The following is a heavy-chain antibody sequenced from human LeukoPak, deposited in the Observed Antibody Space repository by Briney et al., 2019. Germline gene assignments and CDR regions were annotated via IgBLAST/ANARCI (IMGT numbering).Heavy chain of an antibody. J-gene: IGHJ3*02. D-gene: IGHD3-22*01. Sequence: SETLSLTCTVSGGSISSSSYYWGWIRQPPGKGLEWIGSIFHSGSTYYNPSLKSRVPISVDTSKNQFSLKLSSVTAADTAVYYCARANYYDSSGYSRGAFDIWGQGTMVTVSS. CDR1: GGSISSSSYY. CDR3: ARANYYDSSGYSRGAFDI. V-gene: IGHV4-39*07. CDR2: IFHSGST.